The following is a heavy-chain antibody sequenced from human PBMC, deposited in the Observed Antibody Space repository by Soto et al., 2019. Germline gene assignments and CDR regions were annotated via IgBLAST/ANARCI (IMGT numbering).Heavy chain of an antibody. CDR1: GGTFSSYA. CDR2: IIPIFGTA. Sequence: GASVKVSCKASGGTFSSYAISWVRQAPGQGLEWMGGIIPIFGTANYAQKFQGRVTITADESTSTAYMELSSLRSEDTAVYYCASTSSDDSSGYYSGGYYYYGMDVWGQGTTVTVSS. D-gene: IGHD3-22*01. CDR3: ASTSSDDSSGYYSGGYYYYGMDV. V-gene: IGHV1-69*13. J-gene: IGHJ6*02.